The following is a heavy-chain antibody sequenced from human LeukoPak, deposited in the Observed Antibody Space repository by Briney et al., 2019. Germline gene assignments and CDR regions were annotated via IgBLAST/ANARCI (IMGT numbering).Heavy chain of an antibody. CDR1: GGSISSYY. J-gene: IGHJ4*02. CDR2: IYYSGTT. Sequence: PSETLSLTCTVSGGSISSYYWSWIRQPPGKGLEWIGYIYYSGTTNYNPSFKSRVTISVDTSKNQFSLKLSSVTAADTAVYYCARGVYIAAAQYGYWGQGTLVTVPS. CDR3: ARGVYIAAAQYGY. V-gene: IGHV4-59*01. D-gene: IGHD6-13*01.